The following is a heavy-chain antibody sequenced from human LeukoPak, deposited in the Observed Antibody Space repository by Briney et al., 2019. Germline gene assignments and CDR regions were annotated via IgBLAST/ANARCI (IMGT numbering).Heavy chain of an antibody. CDR3: AKDGILTALGAYYFDY. CDR1: GYTSSSYG. CDR2: IRSDGSDN. V-gene: IGHV3-30*02. D-gene: IGHD3-16*01. J-gene: IGHJ4*02. Sequence: GGSLRLSCAATGYTSSSYGMHWVRQAPGKGLEWVAFIRSDGSDNYFADSLKGRFTLSRDNSKNMIYLQMTSLRLEDTAVCYCAKDGILTALGAYYFDYWGQGTLVTVSS.